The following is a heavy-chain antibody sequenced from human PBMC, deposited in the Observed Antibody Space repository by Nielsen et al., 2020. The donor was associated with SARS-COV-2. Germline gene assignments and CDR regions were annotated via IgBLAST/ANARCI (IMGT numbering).Heavy chain of an antibody. J-gene: IGHJ6*02. D-gene: IGHD2-15*01. V-gene: IGHV1-2*06. CDR3: ARVVVVVAATNYYYGMDV. CDR2: INPYSGGT. Sequence: WVRQAPGQGLEWMGRINPYSGGTNYAQKFQGTVTMTRDTSISTAYMELSRLRSDDTAVYYCARVVVVVAATNYYYGMDVWGQGTTVTVSS.